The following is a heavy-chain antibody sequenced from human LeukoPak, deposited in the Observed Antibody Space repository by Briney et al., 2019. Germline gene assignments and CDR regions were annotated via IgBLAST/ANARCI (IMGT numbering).Heavy chain of an antibody. Sequence: KPGGSLRLSCAASGFTFTDYYMTWIRQAPGKGLEWLSYISTTSTYTNYADSVKGRFTISRDNANNSLSLQMDSLRAEDTAVHYCARIKGYSSSPFDHWGQGILVTVSS. V-gene: IGHV3-11*06. CDR2: ISTTSTYT. D-gene: IGHD6-6*01. J-gene: IGHJ4*02. CDR1: GFTFTDYY. CDR3: ARIKGYSSSPFDH.